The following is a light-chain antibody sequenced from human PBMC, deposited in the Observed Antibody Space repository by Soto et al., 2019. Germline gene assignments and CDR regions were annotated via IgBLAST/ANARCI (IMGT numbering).Light chain of an antibody. J-gene: IGKJ2*01. V-gene: IGKV3-20*01. CDR2: GAS. Sequence: EIVLTQSPGTLSLSPGDRATLSCRASQSVYSNSLAWYQRRSGQPPRLLIFGASNRATGIPDRFSGSGSGTEFTLSISRLEPEDFAVYYCQQYGSSPYTFGQGTKLETK. CDR1: QSVYSNS. CDR3: QQYGSSPYT.